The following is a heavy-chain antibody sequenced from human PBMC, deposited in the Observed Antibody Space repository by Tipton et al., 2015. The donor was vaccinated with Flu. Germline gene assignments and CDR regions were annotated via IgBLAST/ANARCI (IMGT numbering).Heavy chain of an antibody. V-gene: IGHV4-59*01. Sequence: TLSLTCSVSGDSISSFYWSWIRQPPGKGLEWIAYISNSGSSNYNPSLKSRITVSVDTSKNQFSLILSSVTAADTAVYYCARDLWNDRRAYYYYGVDIWGQGTTVTVSS. J-gene: IGHJ6*02. D-gene: IGHD1-1*01. CDR1: GDSISSFY. CDR2: ISNSGSS. CDR3: ARDLWNDRRAYYYYGVDI.